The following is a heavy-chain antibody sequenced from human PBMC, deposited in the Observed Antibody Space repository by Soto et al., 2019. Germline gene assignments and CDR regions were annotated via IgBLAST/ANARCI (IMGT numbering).Heavy chain of an antibody. CDR1: GFTFSSYG. V-gene: IGHV3-33*01. CDR2: IWYDGSNK. Sequence: QVQLVESGGGVVQPGRSLRLSCAASGFTFSSYGMHWVRQAPGKGLEWVAVIWYDGSNKYYADSVKGRFTISRDNSKNTLYLQMNSLRAEDTAVYYCARDRLQYSRDYTLGYWGQGTLVTVSS. CDR3: ARDRLQYSRDYTLGY. D-gene: IGHD6-25*01. J-gene: IGHJ4*02.